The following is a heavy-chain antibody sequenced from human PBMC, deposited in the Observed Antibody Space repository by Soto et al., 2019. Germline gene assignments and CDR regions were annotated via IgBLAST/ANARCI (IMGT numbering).Heavy chain of an antibody. CDR1: GFTFSSYE. D-gene: IGHD2-15*01. CDR3: ARDDIGDPNALDI. J-gene: IGHJ3*02. V-gene: IGHV3-33*08. Sequence: VQLVESGGGLVQPGGSLRLSCAASGFTFSSYEMNWVRQAPGKGLEWVAVIWNDGSKKVHAESVMGRFTISRDNSENTLYLQMNSLRSEDTAVYYCARDDIGDPNALDIWGRGTMVTVSS. CDR2: IWNDGSKK.